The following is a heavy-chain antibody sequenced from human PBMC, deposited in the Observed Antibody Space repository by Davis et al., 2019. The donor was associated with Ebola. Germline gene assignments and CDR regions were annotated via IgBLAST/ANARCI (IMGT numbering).Heavy chain of an antibody. Sequence: GESLKISCAASGFMFSNFGMHWVRQAPGKGLEWVAVISYDGSDKYYADSVKGRFTISRDDSKSTLYLQMSSLSAEDTAVYYCAKDHSLINWGKIYYYYGMDVWGQGTTVTVSS. CDR2: ISYDGSDK. J-gene: IGHJ6*02. CDR1: GFMFSNFG. D-gene: IGHD7-27*01. CDR3: AKDHSLINWGKIYYYYGMDV. V-gene: IGHV3-30*18.